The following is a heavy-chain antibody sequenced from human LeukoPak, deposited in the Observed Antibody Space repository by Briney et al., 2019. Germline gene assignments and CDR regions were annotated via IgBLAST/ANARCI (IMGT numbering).Heavy chain of an antibody. CDR2: ISAGSSTT. J-gene: IGHJ5*02. D-gene: IGHD5-12*01. CDR3: AKTSGYRRFDP. Sequence: GSLRLSCAASGFTFSNYAMNWVRQAPGKGLEWVSTISAGSSTTYYADSVKGRFTISRDNSKNTLYLQMNSLRAEDTAVYYCAKTSGYRRFDPWGQGTLVTVSS. CDR1: GFTFSNYA. V-gene: IGHV3-23*01.